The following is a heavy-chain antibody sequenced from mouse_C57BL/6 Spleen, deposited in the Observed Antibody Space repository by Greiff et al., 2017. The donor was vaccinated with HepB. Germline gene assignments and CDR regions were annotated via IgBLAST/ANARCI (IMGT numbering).Heavy chain of an antibody. V-gene: IGHV1-53*01. CDR1: GYTFTSYW. CDR2: INPSNGGT. CDR3: AREAYYGSSQHV. D-gene: IGHD1-1*01. J-gene: IGHJ1*03. Sequence: QVQLQQPGPELVKPGASVKLSCKASGYTFTSYWMHWVKQRPGQGLEWIGNINPSNGGTNYNEKFKSKATLTVDKSSSTAYMQLSSPTSEDSAVYYCAREAYYGSSQHVWGTGTTVTVSS.